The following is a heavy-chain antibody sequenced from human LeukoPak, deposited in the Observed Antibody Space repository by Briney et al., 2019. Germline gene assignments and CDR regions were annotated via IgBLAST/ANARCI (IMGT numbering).Heavy chain of an antibody. D-gene: IGHD3-22*01. Sequence: GGSLRLSCAASGFTFSSYEMNWVRQAPGKGLEWVSYISSSGSTIYYADSVKGRFTISRDNAKNSLYLQMNSLRAEDTAVYYRARFLSSGPFDYWGQGTLVTVSS. CDR2: ISSSGSTI. CDR3: ARFLSSGPFDY. V-gene: IGHV3-48*03. J-gene: IGHJ4*02. CDR1: GFTFSSYE.